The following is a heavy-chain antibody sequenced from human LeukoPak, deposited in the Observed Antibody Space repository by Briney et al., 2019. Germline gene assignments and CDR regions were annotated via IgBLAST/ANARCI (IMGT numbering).Heavy chain of an antibody. Sequence: GASVKVSCKASGGTFSSYAISWVRQAPGQGLEWMGWINPNSGGTNYAQKFQGRVTMTRDTSISTAYMELSRLRSDDTAVYYCARDGLVGFDPWGQGTLVTVSS. CDR1: GGTFSSYA. CDR2: INPNSGGT. CDR3: ARDGLVGFDP. J-gene: IGHJ5*02. V-gene: IGHV1-2*02.